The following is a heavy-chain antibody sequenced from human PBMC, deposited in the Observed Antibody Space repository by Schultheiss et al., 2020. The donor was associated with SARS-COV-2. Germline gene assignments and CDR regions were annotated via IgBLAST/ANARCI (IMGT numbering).Heavy chain of an antibody. V-gene: IGHV2-5*01. J-gene: IGHJ4*02. CDR1: GFSLSTSGVG. CDR3: APQLVEGATDY. Sequence: SGPTLVKPTQTLTLTCTFSGFSLSTSGVGVGWIRQPPGKALEWLALIYWNDDKRYSPSLKTRLTISKDTSKNQVVLTMTNMDPVDTATYYCAPQLVEGATDYWGQGTLVTVSS. D-gene: IGHD6-13*01. CDR2: IYWNDDK.